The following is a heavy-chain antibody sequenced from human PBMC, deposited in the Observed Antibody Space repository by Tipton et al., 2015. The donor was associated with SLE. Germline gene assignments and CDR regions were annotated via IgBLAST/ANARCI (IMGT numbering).Heavy chain of an antibody. J-gene: IGHJ3*02. V-gene: IGHV3-30*18. Sequence: SLRLSCGAPGFTFSSYGMHWVRQAPGKGLEWVAVIWYDGSNKYYADSVKGRFTISRDNSKNTLYLQMNSLRAEDTAVYYCAKDRTMVVDAFDIWGQGTMVTVSS. CDR3: AKDRTMVVDAFDI. D-gene: IGHD4/OR15-4a*01. CDR1: GFTFSSYG. CDR2: IWYDGSNK.